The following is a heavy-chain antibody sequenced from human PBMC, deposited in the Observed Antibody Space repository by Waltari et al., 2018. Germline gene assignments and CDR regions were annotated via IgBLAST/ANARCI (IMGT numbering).Heavy chain of an antibody. CDR3: ARGLWSGY. J-gene: IGHJ4*02. CDR2: INHSGST. V-gene: IGHV4-34*01. Sequence: QVQLQQWGAGLLKPSETLSLTCAVYGGSFSGYYWSWIRQPPGKGLEWIGEINHSGSTNYNRSRKSRVTISVDTSKNQFSLKLSSVTAADTAVYYGARGLWSGYWGQGTLVTVSS. D-gene: IGHD2-21*01. CDR1: GGSFSGYY.